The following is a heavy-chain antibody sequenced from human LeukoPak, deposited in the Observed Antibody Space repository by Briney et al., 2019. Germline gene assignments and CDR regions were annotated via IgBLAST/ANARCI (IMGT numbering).Heavy chain of an antibody. CDR3: ARSGRGGAFDI. V-gene: IGHV3-74*01. CDR1: GFTFSTYG. J-gene: IGHJ3*02. CDR2: FYSDGSRT. D-gene: IGHD1-26*01. Sequence: PGGSLRLSCAASGFTFSTYGMSWVRQAPGKGLVWVSRFYSDGSRTNYADSVKGRFTISGDNAKNTQYLQMNSLRAEDTAVYYCARSGRGGAFDIWGQGTMVTVSS.